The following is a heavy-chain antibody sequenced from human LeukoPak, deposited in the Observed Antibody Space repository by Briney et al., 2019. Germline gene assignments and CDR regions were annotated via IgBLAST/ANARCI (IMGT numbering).Heavy chain of an antibody. CDR3: ARVSIYGRSYLDY. CDR2: IHRGGST. J-gene: IGHJ4*02. CDR1: GYSISSAFY. V-gene: IGHV4-38-2*02. Sequence: SETLSLTCSVSGYSISSAFYWGWIRQPPGKGLEWIGTIHRGGSTNYNPSLQSRVTISVDTSKNQFSLHLSSVTVADTAMYYCARVSIYGRSYLDYWGQGTLVTVSS. D-gene: IGHD3-10*01.